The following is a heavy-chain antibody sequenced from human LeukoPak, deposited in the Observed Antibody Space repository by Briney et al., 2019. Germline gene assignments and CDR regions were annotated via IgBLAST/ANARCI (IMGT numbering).Heavy chain of an antibody. D-gene: IGHD3-16*02. J-gene: IGHJ4*02. CDR3: ARTSYDYVWGSYRLFDY. Sequence: ASVKVSCKASGGTXSSYAISWVRQAPGQGLEWMGGIIPIFGTANYAQKFQGRVTITADESTSTAYMELSSLRSEDTAVYYCARTSYDYVWGSYRLFDYWGQGTLVTVSS. V-gene: IGHV1-69*13. CDR1: GGTXSSYA. CDR2: IIPIFGTA.